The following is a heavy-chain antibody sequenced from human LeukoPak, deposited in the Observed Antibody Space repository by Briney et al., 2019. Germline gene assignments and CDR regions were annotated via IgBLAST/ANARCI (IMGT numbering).Heavy chain of an antibody. J-gene: IGHJ4*02. Sequence: GGSLRLPCAGSGFTFSSYEMNWVRQAPGKGLEWISYISSSGGTIYYADSVKGRFTISRDNAKNSLYLQMNSLRAEDTAVYYCASNDCSSTSCYFDNFDYWGQGTLVTVSS. CDR3: ASNDCSSTSCYFDNFDY. V-gene: IGHV3-48*03. D-gene: IGHD2-2*01. CDR2: ISSSGGTI. CDR1: GFTFSSYE.